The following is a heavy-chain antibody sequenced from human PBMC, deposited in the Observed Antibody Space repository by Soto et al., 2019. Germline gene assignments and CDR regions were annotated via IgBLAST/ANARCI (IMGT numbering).Heavy chain of an antibody. J-gene: IGHJ4*02. Sequence: PGGSLRLSCAASGFPVSKNYMSWVRQAPGKGLEWVSIIYSDGSTRYADSVKGRFTASRDISKSTLFLQMNSLRAEDTAVYYCARVGAPFDYWGQGALVTASS. CDR2: IYSDGST. CDR3: ARVGAPFDY. V-gene: IGHV3-66*01. CDR1: GFPVSKNY.